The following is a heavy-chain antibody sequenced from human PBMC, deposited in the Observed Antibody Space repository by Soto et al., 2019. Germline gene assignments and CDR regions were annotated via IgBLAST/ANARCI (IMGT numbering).Heavy chain of an antibody. CDR3: VHRRDGYNSAFFDY. J-gene: IGHJ4*02. V-gene: IGHV1-69*13. CDR1: GGTFSSYA. Sequence: ASVKVSCKASGGTFSSYAFSWVRQAPGQGLEWMGGIIRIFHTPTYAQKFQGRVTITADESTSTAYMELITLRSDDTAVYYCVHRRDGYNSAFFDYWGQGTLVTVPS. D-gene: IGHD5-12*01. CDR2: IIRIFHTP.